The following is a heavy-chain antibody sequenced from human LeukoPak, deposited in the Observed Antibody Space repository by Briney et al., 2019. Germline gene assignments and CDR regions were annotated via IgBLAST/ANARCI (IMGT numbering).Heavy chain of an antibody. CDR1: GGSFSGYY. Sequence: KPSETLSPTCAVYGGSFSGYYWSWIRQPPRKGLEWIWEINHSGSTNYNPSLKSRVTISVDTSKNQFSLKLSSVTAADTAVYYCARAGSSSWSNLRYRDWFDPWGQGTLVTVSS. CDR2: INHSGST. D-gene: IGHD6-13*01. CDR3: ARAGSSSWSNLRYRDWFDP. J-gene: IGHJ5*02. V-gene: IGHV4-34*01.